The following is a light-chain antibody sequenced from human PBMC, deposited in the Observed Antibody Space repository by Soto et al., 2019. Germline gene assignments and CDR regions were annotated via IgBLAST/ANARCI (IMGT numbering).Light chain of an antibody. Sequence: EIVLTQSPATLSLSPGERATLSCRASQSVSSYLAWYQQKPGQAPRLLIYDASNRATGIPARFSGIGSGTDFTLTISSLETEDFAFYYCQQRSNWPSFGPGTKVDIK. J-gene: IGKJ3*01. CDR1: QSVSSY. CDR2: DAS. V-gene: IGKV3-11*01. CDR3: QQRSNWPS.